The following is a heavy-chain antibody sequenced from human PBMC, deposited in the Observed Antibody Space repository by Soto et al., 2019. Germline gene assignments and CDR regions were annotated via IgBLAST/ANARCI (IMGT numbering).Heavy chain of an antibody. D-gene: IGHD3-9*01. V-gene: IGHV3-74*01. CDR3: AREYYGLLTGYYNDH. CDR2: ISGDGTTI. Sequence: EVQLVESGGDSVQPGGSLRLSCAASGFPFSSYWMNWVRHTPGKGLEWVSRISGDGTTIYYADSVTGRFTVSRDNAKNTLSLQMSGLGAEDTAVYYCAREYYGLLTGYYNDHWGQGTLVSVSS. J-gene: IGHJ4*02. CDR1: GFPFSSYW.